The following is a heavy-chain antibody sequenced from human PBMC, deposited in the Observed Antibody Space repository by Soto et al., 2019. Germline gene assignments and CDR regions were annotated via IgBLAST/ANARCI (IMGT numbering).Heavy chain of an antibody. CDR3: ATEIVFDSSGDQYCDY. CDR2: VDPADGET. Sequence: ASVKVSCKVSGYTFTDYYMHWVQQAPGKGLEWMGLVDPADGETIYAEKFQGTVTITADTSTDTAYMELSSLRSEDTAVYCCATEIVFDSSGDQYCDYWGKGTVVTVSS. J-gene: IGHJ4*02. D-gene: IGHD3-22*01. V-gene: IGHV1-69-2*01. CDR1: GYTFTDYY.